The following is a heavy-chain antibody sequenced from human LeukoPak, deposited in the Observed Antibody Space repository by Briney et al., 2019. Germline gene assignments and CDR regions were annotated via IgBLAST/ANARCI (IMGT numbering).Heavy chain of an antibody. CDR2: INHSGST. CDR1: GGSFSGYY. D-gene: IGHD3-16*02. Sequence: SETLSLTCAVSGGSFSGYYWSWIRQPPGKGLEWIGEINHSGSTNYNPSLKSRVTISVDTSKNQFSLKLSSVTAADTAVYYCARAVIDYYVWGSYRIYYFDYWGQGTLVTVSS. CDR3: ARAVIDYYVWGSYRIYYFDY. V-gene: IGHV4-34*01. J-gene: IGHJ4*02.